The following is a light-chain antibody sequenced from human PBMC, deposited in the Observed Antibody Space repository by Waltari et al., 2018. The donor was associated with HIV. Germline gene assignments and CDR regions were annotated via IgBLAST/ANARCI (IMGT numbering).Light chain of an antibody. V-gene: IGLV3-19*01. J-gene: IGLJ1*01. Sequence: SSELTQDPAVSVALGQTVKITCQGDSLRSYYANWYQQKPGQAPVLVLYGKNNRPSGIPDRFSGSSSGNTASLTITGAQAEDEADYYCDSRDSSGNHLGDVFGTGTKVTVL. CDR3: DSRDSSGNHLGDV. CDR1: SLRSYY. CDR2: GKN.